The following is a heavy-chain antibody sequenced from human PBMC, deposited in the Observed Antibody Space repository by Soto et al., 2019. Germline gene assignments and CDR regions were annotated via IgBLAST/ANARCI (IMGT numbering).Heavy chain of an antibody. J-gene: IGHJ3*01. Sequence: QVQLQESGPGLIRPSQTLSLTCTVSGVSVTSGGYYWNWIRQHPGKGLVWIGYIYDSDTIYYNPSLEIRLSISLATSKNQFSLKVRSVTPAYTAVYYCAIENFASLVHDAFDLWRQGTMVTVSS. CDR2: IYDSDTI. CDR3: AIENFASLVHDAFDL. V-gene: IGHV4-31*03. D-gene: IGHD6-6*01. CDR1: GVSVTSGGYY.